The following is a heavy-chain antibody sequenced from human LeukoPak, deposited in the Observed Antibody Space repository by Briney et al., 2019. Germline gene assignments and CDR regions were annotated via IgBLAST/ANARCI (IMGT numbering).Heavy chain of an antibody. Sequence: PSETLSLTSAVYSGSFIGYYWTWIRQPPGQGLEWIGEINYSERTNYNPSLKSRVTISVDTSKNQFSLKLSSVTAADTAVYYCASTSHNYSTEYYCDYGGQGTLVTVSS. D-gene: IGHD4-11*01. CDR1: SGSFIGYY. V-gene: IGHV4-34*01. J-gene: IGHJ4*02. CDR3: ASTSHNYSTEYYCDY. CDR2: INYSERT.